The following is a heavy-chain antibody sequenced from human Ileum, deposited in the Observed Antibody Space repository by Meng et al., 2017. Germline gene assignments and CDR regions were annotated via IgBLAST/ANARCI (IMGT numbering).Heavy chain of an antibody. J-gene: IGHJ4*01. CDR1: GFTFSNYA. V-gene: IGHV3-30*04. CDR2: TSYDGSKK. D-gene: IGHD3-22*01. Sequence: QVQLVESGGGVVQPGRSLSLSCAASGFTFSNYAMHWVRQAPGKGLEWVAVTSYDGSKKYYVDSVKGRFTISRDNSKDTLYLQMNSLRAEDTAVYYCARALLSYYYNSSGYYTNFDYWGQGTLVTVSS. CDR3: ARALLSYYYNSSGYYTNFDY.